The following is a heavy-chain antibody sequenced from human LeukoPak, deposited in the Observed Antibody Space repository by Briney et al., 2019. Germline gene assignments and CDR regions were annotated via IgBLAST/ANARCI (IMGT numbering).Heavy chain of an antibody. J-gene: IGHJ3*02. CDR2: IYYSGST. Sequence: PSETLSLTCTVSGGSISSNYWSWIRQPPGKGLEWIGYIYYSGSTNYNPSLKSRVTISVDTSKNQFSLKLSSVTAADTAVYYCARQRGSFDAFDIWGQGTMVTVSS. CDR1: GGSISSNY. CDR3: ARQRGSFDAFDI. D-gene: IGHD1-26*01. V-gene: IGHV4-59*08.